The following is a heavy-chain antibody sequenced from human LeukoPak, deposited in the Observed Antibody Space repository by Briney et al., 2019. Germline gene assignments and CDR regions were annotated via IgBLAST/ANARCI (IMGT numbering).Heavy chain of an antibody. CDR3: ARDRYDIQAGVFDY. J-gene: IGHJ4*02. D-gene: IGHD3-9*01. CDR2: IYSGGTT. Sequence: PGGSLRLSCAVSGFTVSGNYMSWVRQAPGKGLEWVSLIYSGGTTYYADSVKGRFTISRDNSKNTLYLQMNSLRAEDTAVYYCARDRYDIQAGVFDYWGQGTLVTVSS. CDR1: GFTVSGNY. V-gene: IGHV3-53*01.